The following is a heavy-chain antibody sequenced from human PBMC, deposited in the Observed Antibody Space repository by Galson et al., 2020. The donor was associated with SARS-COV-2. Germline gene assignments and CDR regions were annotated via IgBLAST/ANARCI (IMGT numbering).Heavy chain of an antibody. J-gene: IGHJ6*04. V-gene: IGHV3-30*02. CDR2: IRYDGSNK. Sequence: GGSLRLSCAASGFTFSSYGMHWVRQAPGAGMVWVDFIRYDGSNKYYAESVKGRFTISRDNSKNTLDLQLNSLRAEDTSVYYCAKDARRTVTTGYYDMDVWGKGTTATGSS. CDR3: AKDARRTVTTGYYDMDV. CDR1: GFTFSSYG. D-gene: IGHD4-4*01.